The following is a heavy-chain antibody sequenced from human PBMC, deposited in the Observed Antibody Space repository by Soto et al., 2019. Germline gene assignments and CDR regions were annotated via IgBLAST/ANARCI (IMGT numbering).Heavy chain of an antibody. CDR2: IIPIFGTA. J-gene: IGHJ4*02. CDR1: GGTFSSYA. D-gene: IGHD3-22*01. CDR3: AAGESNYDSSGYYSG. V-gene: IGHV1-69*13. Sequence: SVKVSCKASGGTFSSYAISWVRQAPGQGLEWMGGIIPIFGTANYAQKFQGRVTITADESTSTAYMELSSLRSEDTAVYYCAAGESNYDSSGYYSGWGQGTLVTISS.